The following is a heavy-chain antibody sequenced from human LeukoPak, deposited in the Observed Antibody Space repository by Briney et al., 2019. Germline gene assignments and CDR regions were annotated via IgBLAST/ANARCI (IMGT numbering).Heavy chain of an antibody. Sequence: GGSLRLSCEASGFTFSRYWMHWVRPAPGKGLVWVSRLNSDGSRTTYADSVKGRFTISRDNATNKLYLQMNSLRAEDTAVYYCASLFLCYGCSSSSDSFNIWGQGTMVTVSS. CDR2: LNSDGSRT. V-gene: IGHV3-74*01. CDR1: GFTFSRYW. D-gene: IGHD6-6*01. J-gene: IGHJ3*02. CDR3: ASLFLCYGCSSSSDSFNI.